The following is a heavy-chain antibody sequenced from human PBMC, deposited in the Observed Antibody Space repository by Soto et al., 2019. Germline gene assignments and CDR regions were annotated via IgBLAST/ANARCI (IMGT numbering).Heavy chain of an antibody. CDR2: IYASGST. CDR1: GGSMRTYY. CDR3: AGIGEDIYYGMDV. Sequence: QVQLQESGPGLVKSSETLSLICTVSGGSMRTYYWNWIRQPAGKGLEWIGRIYASGSTNYNPSLKSRVTISIDTAKNECSLKLNSVTAAATAVYYCAGIGEDIYYGMDVWGQGTTVTVSS. V-gene: IGHV4-4*07. J-gene: IGHJ6*02. D-gene: IGHD2-15*01.